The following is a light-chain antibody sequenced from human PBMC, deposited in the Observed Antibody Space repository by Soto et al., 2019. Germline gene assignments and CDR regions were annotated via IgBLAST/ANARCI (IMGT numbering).Light chain of an antibody. CDR1: SSNIGSNY. V-gene: IGLV1-47*02. CDR3: ATWDDSLSGYV. CDR2: YNN. Sequence: QSVLTQPPSASGTPGQRVTISCSGRSSNIGSNYVYWYQQLPGTAPKLLIYYNNQRPSGVPDRFSGSKSDTSASLAISGLRSEDEADYYCATWDDSLSGYVFGTGTKVTVL. J-gene: IGLJ1*01.